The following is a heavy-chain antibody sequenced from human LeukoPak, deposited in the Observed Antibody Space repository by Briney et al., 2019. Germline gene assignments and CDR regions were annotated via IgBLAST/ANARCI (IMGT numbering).Heavy chain of an antibody. CDR1: GFTFSSYG. Sequence: GGSLRLSCAASGFTFSSYGMHWVRQAPGKGLEWVAFMRYDGSNKYYADSVKGRFTISRDNSKNTLYLQMNSLRAEDTAVYYCAKAQNSGYDYENFDYWGQGTLVTVSS. J-gene: IGHJ4*02. V-gene: IGHV3-30*02. CDR2: MRYDGSNK. CDR3: AKAQNSGYDYENFDY. D-gene: IGHD5-12*01.